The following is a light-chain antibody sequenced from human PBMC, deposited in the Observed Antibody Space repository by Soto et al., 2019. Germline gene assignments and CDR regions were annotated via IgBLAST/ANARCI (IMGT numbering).Light chain of an antibody. CDR1: QSVSNY. J-gene: IGKJ3*01. V-gene: IGKV3-11*01. CDR2: DAS. Sequence: EIVLTQSPATLSLSPGERATLSCRASQSVSNYLAWYQQKPGQAPRLVISDASNRASGISARFSGSGSGTDFTFTISSLQPEDFAVYYCQQRSNWPFTFGPGTRLDIK. CDR3: QQRSNWPFT.